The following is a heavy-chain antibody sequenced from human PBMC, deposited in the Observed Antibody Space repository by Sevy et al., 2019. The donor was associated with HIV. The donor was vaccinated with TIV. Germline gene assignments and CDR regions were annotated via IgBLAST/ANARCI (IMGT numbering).Heavy chain of an antibody. CDR2: IRAYNGNT. Sequence: ASVKVSCKASGYTFTSYGISWVRQAPGQGLEWMGWIRAYNGNTNYAQKLQGRVTMTTDTSTSTAYMELRSLRSDDTAVYYCARDQGSRYSSGWYDYWGQGTLVTVSS. CDR3: ARDQGSRYSSGWYDY. J-gene: IGHJ4*02. CDR1: GYTFTSYG. D-gene: IGHD6-19*01. V-gene: IGHV1-18*01.